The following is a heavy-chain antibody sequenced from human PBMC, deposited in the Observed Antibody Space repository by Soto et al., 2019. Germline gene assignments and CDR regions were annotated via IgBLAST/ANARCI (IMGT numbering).Heavy chain of an antibody. CDR3: ARGVTQFSYCSSTSCRIRGFDP. CDR2: INHSGST. J-gene: IGHJ5*02. Sequence: SETLSLTCAVYGGSFSGYYWSWIRQPPGKGLEWIGEINHSGSTNYNPSLKSRVTISVDTSKNQFSLKLSSVTAADTAVYYCARGVTQFSYCSSTSCRIRGFDPWGQGTLVTVSS. D-gene: IGHD2-2*01. CDR1: GGSFSGYY. V-gene: IGHV4-34*01.